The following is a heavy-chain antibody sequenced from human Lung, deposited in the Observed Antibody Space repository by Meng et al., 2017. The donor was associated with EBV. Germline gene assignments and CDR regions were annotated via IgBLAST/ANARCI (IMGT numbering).Heavy chain of an antibody. J-gene: IGHJ4*02. CDR2: VHTSGCT. CDR1: CGSITSSY. D-gene: IGHD4-11*01. V-gene: IGHV4-4*07. Sequence: QVHLEDAGPRILKHSTTPSPTYTVSCGSITSSYWHWTRQPAGNGLEWIGRVHTSGCTKYNPSLKRRVTMSVDMSKSQLSLNLNSVTAADTAVYYCAADPLLDDYGNSFDYWGQGTLVTVSS. CDR3: AADPLLDDYGNSFDY.